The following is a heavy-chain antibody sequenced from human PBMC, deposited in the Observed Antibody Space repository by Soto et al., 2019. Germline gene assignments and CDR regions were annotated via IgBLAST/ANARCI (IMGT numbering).Heavy chain of an antibody. Sequence: SETLSLTCTVSGGSISSSSYYWGWIRQPPGKGLEWIGSIYYSGSTYYNPSLKSRVTISVDTSKNQFSLKLSSVTAADTAVYYCARQAEYSSSYWGQGTLVTVSS. V-gene: IGHV4-39*01. CDR1: GGSISSSSYY. J-gene: IGHJ4*02. CDR2: IYYSGST. CDR3: ARQAEYSSSY. D-gene: IGHD6-6*01.